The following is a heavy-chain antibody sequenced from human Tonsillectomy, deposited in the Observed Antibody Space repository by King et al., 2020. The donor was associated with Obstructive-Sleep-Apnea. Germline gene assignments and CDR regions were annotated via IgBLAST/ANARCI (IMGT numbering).Heavy chain of an antibody. D-gene: IGHD2/OR15-2a*01. CDR2: SSSSGSTI. V-gene: IGHV3-11*01. CDR3: ARGLSSHWALD. CDR1: GFTFRDYY. Sequence: VQRVESGGGLVKPGGSLRLSCAASGFTFRDYYKSWIRQVPGKGLDWGSYSSSSGSTIYYSDSVKGRFTISRDNAKNSLYLQMNSLRAEDTAVYYCARGLSSHWALDWGQGTLVTVSS. J-gene: IGHJ4*02.